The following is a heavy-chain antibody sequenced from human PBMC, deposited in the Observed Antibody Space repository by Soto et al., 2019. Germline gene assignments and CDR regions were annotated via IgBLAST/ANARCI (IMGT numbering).Heavy chain of an antibody. Sequence: SGGSLRLSCVGSGFTFSMFAMSWVRHAPGKGLEWISSISGSGGSTYYADSVKGRFTVSRDNSKTTVFLQMNSLRTEDTAVYFCAKERNFWSGTAGFDSWGQGSPVTVSS. D-gene: IGHD3-3*01. CDR3: AKERNFWSGTAGFDS. CDR1: GFTFSMFA. CDR2: ISGSGGST. V-gene: IGHV3-23*01. J-gene: IGHJ5*01.